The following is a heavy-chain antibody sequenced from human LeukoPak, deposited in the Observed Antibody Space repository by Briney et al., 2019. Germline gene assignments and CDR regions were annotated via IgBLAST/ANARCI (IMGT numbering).Heavy chain of an antibody. V-gene: IGHV4-34*01. CDR1: GGSFSGYY. CDR2: INHSGST. Sequence: SETLSLTCAVYGGSFSGYYWRWIRQPRGKGVEWIGEINHSGSTNYNPSLKSRLIISVDTSKNHFSLKLSSVTAADTAVYCCARTGSRHSNYGRYFDYWGQGTLVTVSS. J-gene: IGHJ4*02. D-gene: IGHD4-11*01. CDR3: ARTGSRHSNYGRYFDY.